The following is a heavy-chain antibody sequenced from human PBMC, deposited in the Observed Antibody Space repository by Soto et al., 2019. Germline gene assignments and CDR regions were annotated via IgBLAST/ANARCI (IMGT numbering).Heavy chain of an antibody. CDR1: GGSISSYY. Sequence: PSETLSLTCTVSGGSISSYYWSWIRQPPGKGLEWIGYIYCSGSTNYNPSLKSRVTMSVDTSRNQFSLKLSSVTAADTAIYYCARPTMTTTSDAFDIWGQGTMVTVSS. V-gene: IGHV4-59*08. CDR2: IYCSGST. CDR3: ARPTMTTTSDAFDI. D-gene: IGHD4-17*01. J-gene: IGHJ3*02.